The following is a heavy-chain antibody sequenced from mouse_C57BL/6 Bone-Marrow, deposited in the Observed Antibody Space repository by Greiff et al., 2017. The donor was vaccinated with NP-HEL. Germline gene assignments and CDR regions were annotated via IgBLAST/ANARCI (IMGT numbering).Heavy chain of an antibody. V-gene: IGHV1-81*01. CDR3: ARMEIYYGNYGWYFDV. CDR1: GYTFTSYG. D-gene: IGHD2-1*01. J-gene: IGHJ1*03. CDR2: IYPRSGNT. Sequence: VHLVESGAELARPGASVKLSCKASGYTFTSYGISWVKQRTGQGLEWIGEIYPRSGNTYYNEKFKGKATLTADKSSSTAYMELRSLTSEDSAVYFCARMEIYYGNYGWYFDVWGTGTTVTVSS.